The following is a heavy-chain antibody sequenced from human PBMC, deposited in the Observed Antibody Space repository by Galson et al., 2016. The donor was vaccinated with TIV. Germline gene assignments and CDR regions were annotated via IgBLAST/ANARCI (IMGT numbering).Heavy chain of an antibody. CDR2: IIPMFGTA. V-gene: IGHV1-69*13. D-gene: IGHD2-2*01. Sequence: SVKVSCKASGVTFSLHAISWVRQAPRQGLEWMGGIIPMFGTANYAQKFQGRATITADESTNTAYMELSSLRSEDAAVYYCARPREGVQHQHYYSMDVWGQGTTITVSS. CDR1: GVTFSLHA. CDR3: ARPREGVQHQHYYSMDV. J-gene: IGHJ6*02.